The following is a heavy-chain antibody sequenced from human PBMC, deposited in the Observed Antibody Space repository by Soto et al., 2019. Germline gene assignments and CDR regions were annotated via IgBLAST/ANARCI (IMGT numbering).Heavy chain of an antibody. V-gene: IGHV1-69*02. D-gene: IGHD3-10*01. CDR1: GDTFNFYT. J-gene: IGHJ4*02. CDR3: ATNYGSGSAHFDN. Sequence: QVQLVQSGAEVKTPGSSVKVSCTASGDTFNFYTLSWVRQAPGQGLEWMGRIIPMLGMSNYAQKFQGRVTMIANKSTSTAYMRLSSLRSEDTARYYCATNYGSGSAHFDNWGQGTLVTVSS. CDR2: IIPMLGMS.